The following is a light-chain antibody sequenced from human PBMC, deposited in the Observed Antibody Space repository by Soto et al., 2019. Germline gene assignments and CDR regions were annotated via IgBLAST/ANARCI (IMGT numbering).Light chain of an antibody. CDR1: QSVGKY. CDR2: DAS. V-gene: IGKV3D-15*01. Sequence: IVMTHSPATLSFSPGEIATLSFRASQSVGKYLVWYQQKPGQAPRLLIYDASNRATGIPARFSGSGSGTEFTLTINSLQSEDFAVYYCQQYNNWPRTFGQGTKVDIK. J-gene: IGKJ1*01. CDR3: QQYNNWPRT.